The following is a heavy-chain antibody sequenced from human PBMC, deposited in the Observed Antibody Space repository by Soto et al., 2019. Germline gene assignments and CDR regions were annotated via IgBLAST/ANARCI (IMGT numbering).Heavy chain of an antibody. CDR3: ARGVGADAFDI. D-gene: IGHD1-26*01. CDR1: GGSISSYY. CDR2: IYYSGST. Sequence: SETLSLTCTVSGGSISSYYWSWIRQPPGKGLEWIGYIYYSGSTNYNPSLKSRVTISVDTSKNKFSLKLSSVTAADTAVYYCARGVGADAFDIWAQGTKATVSS. J-gene: IGHJ3*02. V-gene: IGHV4-59*01.